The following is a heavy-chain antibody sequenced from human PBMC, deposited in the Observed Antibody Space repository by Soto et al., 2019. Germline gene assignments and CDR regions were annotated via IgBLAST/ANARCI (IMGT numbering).Heavy chain of an antibody. D-gene: IGHD5-18*01. V-gene: IGHV3-30-3*01. CDR3: ARDTGYTYGHPLDY. Sequence: GGSLRLSCAASGFTFNSYTMHWVRQAPGKGLEWVALILYDGSTKYYADSVKGRFTISRDDSKNTLFLLLDSLRAEDTAVYYCARDTGYTYGHPLDYWGLGTL. CDR2: ILYDGSTK. CDR1: GFTFNSYT. J-gene: IGHJ4*02.